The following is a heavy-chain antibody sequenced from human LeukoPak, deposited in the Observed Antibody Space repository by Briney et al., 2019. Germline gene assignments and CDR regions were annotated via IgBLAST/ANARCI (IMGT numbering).Heavy chain of an antibody. CDR3: AKPPWGAAAGPEPTRFDY. CDR2: ISGSGGST. D-gene: IGHD6-13*01. V-gene: IGHV3-23*01. Sequence: GGSLRLSCAASGFTFSSYAMSWVRQAPGKGLEWVSAISGSGGSTYYADSVKGRFTISRDNSKNTLYLQMNSLRAEDTAVYYCAKPPWGAAAGPEPTRFDYWGQGTLVTVSS. J-gene: IGHJ4*02. CDR1: GFTFSSYA.